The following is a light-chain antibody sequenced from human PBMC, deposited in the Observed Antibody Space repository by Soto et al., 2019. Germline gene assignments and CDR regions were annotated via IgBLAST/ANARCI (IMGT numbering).Light chain of an antibody. J-gene: IGKJ3*01. Sequence: DSQMTQSPSSLSASVGDRVTITCQASHDITSYLNWYQHKPGKAPKLLIYDASILEAGVPSRFSGSGSQTHFTFTISSLQPEDLATYYCQKCDYRPIFGPGTTVNLK. CDR2: DAS. V-gene: IGKV1-33*01. CDR3: QKCDYRPI. CDR1: HDITSY.